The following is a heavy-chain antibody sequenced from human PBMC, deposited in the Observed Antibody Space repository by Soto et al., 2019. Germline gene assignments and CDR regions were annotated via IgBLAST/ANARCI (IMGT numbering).Heavy chain of an antibody. J-gene: IGHJ4*02. V-gene: IGHV1-3*01. D-gene: IGHD6-19*01. CDR1: GYTFTSYA. CDR3: ARVVGIAVDDY. Sequence: QVQLVQSGAEGKKPGASVKVSCKASGYTFTSYAMHWVRQAPGQRLEWMGWINAGNGNTKYSQKFQGRVAMTRDTSSSTAYMELSSLRSEDTAVYYCARVVGIAVDDYWGQGTLVTVSS. CDR2: INAGNGNT.